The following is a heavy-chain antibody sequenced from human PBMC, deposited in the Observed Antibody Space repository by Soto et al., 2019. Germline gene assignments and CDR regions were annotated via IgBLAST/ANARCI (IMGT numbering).Heavy chain of an antibody. J-gene: IGHJ3*02. Sequence: QVQLVESGGGLVKPGGSLSLSCVASGFTFSDSYMIWIRQAPGKGLEWVAYISTSSIYTNYADSVKGRFTISRDNANNSLYLQMTRLRAADTAVYYCARDPERGGAFDIWGQGTRVTVSS. CDR2: ISTSSIYT. D-gene: IGHD1-1*01. CDR3: ARDPERGGAFDI. V-gene: IGHV3-11*06. CDR1: GFTFSDSY.